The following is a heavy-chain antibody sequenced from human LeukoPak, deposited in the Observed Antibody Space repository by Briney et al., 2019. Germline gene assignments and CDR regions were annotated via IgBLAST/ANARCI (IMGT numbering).Heavy chain of an antibody. D-gene: IGHD5-12*01. CDR1: GASITRYF. CDR2: ISSGGST. V-gene: IGHV4-59*01. Sequence: SETQSLTCTVSGASITRYFWNWIRQPPGKELGWIGYISSGGSTNYNPSLKSRVTISIDTSKNQFSLKLTSATAADTAVYYCARGDDYKSTLFDYWGQGTLVTVSS. CDR3: ARGDDYKSTLFDY. J-gene: IGHJ4*02.